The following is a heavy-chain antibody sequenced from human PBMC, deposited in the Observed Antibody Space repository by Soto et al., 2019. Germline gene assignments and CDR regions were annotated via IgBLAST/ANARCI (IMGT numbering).Heavy chain of an antibody. CDR2: IIPIFGTA. CDR3: GIEGWGDYGSYYFDL. V-gene: IGHV1-69*01. J-gene: IGHJ4*02. D-gene: IGHD4-17*01. CDR1: GGTFSSYA. Sequence: QVQLVQSGAEVKKPGSSVKVSCKASGGTFSSYAISWVRQAPGQGLEWLGGIIPIFGTANYAQKFQGRVTITADEFTSKAHMELSRLTSEDTGVDCGGIEGWGDYGSYYFDLWGQGNLVT.